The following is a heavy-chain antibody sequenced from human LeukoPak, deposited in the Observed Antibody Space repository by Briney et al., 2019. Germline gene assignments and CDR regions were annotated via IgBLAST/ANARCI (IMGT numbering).Heavy chain of an antibody. CDR3: AIETYLDWFDP. D-gene: IGHD2/OR15-2a*01. J-gene: IGHJ5*02. CDR1: GGSFNSYS. V-gene: IGHV4-34*01. CDR2: VTHGGST. Sequence: NPSETLSLTCAVHGGSFNSYSWSWIRQPPGKGLEWIGEVTHGGSTNYNPSLKSRVTISVDTSRNQFSLKLTSVTAADRGVYYCAIETYLDWFDPWSQGTLVTVSS.